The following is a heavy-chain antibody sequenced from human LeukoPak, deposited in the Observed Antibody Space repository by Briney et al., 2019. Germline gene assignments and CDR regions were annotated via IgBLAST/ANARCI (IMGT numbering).Heavy chain of an antibody. V-gene: IGHV4-39*07. CDR1: GGSISSSSYY. D-gene: IGHD5-18*01. CDR3: DVFDTAMVLDY. J-gene: IGHJ4*02. CDR2: IYYSGST. Sequence: SETLSLTCTVSGGSISSSSYYWGWIRQPPGKGVEWIGSIYYSGSTYYNPSLKSRVTISVDTSKNQFSLKLSSVTAADTAVYYCDVFDTAMVLDYWGQGTLVTVSS.